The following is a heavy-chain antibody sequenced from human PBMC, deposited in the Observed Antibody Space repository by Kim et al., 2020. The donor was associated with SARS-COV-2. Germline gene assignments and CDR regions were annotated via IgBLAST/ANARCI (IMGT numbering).Heavy chain of an antibody. CDR3: AKDEEQQPPLDYYYYGMDV. Sequence: GGSLRLSCAASGFTFSSYGMHWVRQAPGKGLEWVAVISYDGSNKYYADSVKGRFTISRDNSKNTLYLQMNSLRAEDTAVYYCAKDEEQQPPLDYYYYGMDVWGQGTTVTVSS. V-gene: IGHV3-30*18. D-gene: IGHD6-13*01. CDR2: ISYDGSNK. J-gene: IGHJ6*02. CDR1: GFTFSSYG.